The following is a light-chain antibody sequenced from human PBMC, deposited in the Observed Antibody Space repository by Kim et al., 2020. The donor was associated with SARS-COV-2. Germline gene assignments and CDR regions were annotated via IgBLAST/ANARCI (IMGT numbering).Light chain of an antibody. CDR2: DAA. Sequence: GDRVTITCQASEDVSDYFNWYHQKPGEAPKVLNRDAANLESGVPSRFSRGGYGTEFSLTISSVQPEDMGTYYCQQYDAPPFTFGQGTRL. J-gene: IGKJ5*01. V-gene: IGKV1-33*01. CDR1: EDVSDY. CDR3: QQYDAPPFT.